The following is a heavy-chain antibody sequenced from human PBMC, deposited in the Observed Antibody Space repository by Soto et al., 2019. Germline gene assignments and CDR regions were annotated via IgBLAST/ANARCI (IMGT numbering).Heavy chain of an antibody. D-gene: IGHD3-10*01. CDR1: GFTFSDYY. CDR2: ISSSGSTI. Sequence: GGSLRLSCAASGFTFSDYYMSWIRQAPGKGLEWVSYISSSGSTIYYADSVKGRFTISRDNAKNSLYLKMNSLRAEDTAVYYCARVITMVRGVLGAHDAFDIWGQGTMVTVSS. V-gene: IGHV3-11*01. CDR3: ARVITMVRGVLGAHDAFDI. J-gene: IGHJ3*02.